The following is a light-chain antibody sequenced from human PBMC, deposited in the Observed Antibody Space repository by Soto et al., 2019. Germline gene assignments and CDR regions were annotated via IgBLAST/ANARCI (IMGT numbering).Light chain of an antibody. Sequence: DIVMTQSPDSLAVSLGERATFNCKSSQSILDRSKNKYYLAWYQQKSGQPPRLLIYWASLREPGVSDRFTGSGSGTDFTLTLSSLQAEDVAVYYCQQYFTSPWTFGQGTKVEI. CDR2: WAS. J-gene: IGKJ1*01. CDR1: QSILDRSKNKYY. CDR3: QQYFTSPWT. V-gene: IGKV4-1*01.